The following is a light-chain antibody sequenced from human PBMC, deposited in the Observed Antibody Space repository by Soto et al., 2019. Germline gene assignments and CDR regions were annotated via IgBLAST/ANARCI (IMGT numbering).Light chain of an antibody. CDR2: GTS. V-gene: IGKV3-20*01. Sequence: VLTQSPGTLSQTPGERATLSCRASQSVSSSYLAWYQQKPGQAPRLLIYGTSSRATAIPDRFSGSGSGTDFTLTISRLEPEDFAVYYCQQYGSSSWTFGQGTKVDIK. CDR3: QQYGSSSWT. CDR1: QSVSSSY. J-gene: IGKJ1*01.